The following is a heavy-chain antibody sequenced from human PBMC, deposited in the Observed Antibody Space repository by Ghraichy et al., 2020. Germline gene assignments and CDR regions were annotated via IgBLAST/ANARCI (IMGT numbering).Heavy chain of an antibody. CDR2: IYSGGIT. V-gene: IGHV3-53*01. Sequence: GESLNISCAASGFTVSSNYMTWVRQAPGKGLEWVSVIYSGGITYYADSVKGRFTISRDNSKNTLYLQMNSLRAEDTAVYYCARWDYGDYVGWFDPWGQGTLVTVSS. J-gene: IGHJ5*02. CDR3: ARWDYGDYVGWFDP. CDR1: GFTVSSNY. D-gene: IGHD4-17*01.